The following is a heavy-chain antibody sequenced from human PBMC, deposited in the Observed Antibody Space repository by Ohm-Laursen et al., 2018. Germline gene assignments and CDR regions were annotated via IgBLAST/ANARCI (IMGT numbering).Heavy chain of an antibody. CDR2: ISYDGSNK. V-gene: IGHV3-30*18. D-gene: IGHD3-3*01. Sequence: SQRLSCAAPGFTFSSYGMHWVRHTPGKGLEWVAVISYDGSNKYYADSVKGRFTISRDNSKNTLYLQMNSLRAEDTAVYYCAKEITIYYYYYGMDVWGQGTTVTVSS. CDR3: AKEITIYYYYYGMDV. CDR1: GFTFSSYG. J-gene: IGHJ6*02.